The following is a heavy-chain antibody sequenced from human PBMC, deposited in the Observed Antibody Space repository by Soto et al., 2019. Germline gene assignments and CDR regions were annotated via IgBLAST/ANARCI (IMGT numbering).Heavy chain of an antibody. D-gene: IGHD2-15*01. J-gene: IGHJ6*02. CDR2: IDWDDDK. V-gene: IGHV2-70*17. CDR1: GFSLSTSGMC. Sequence: SGPTLVNPTQTLTLTCTFSGFSLSTSGMCVSWIRQPPGKALEWLARIDWDDDKFYSTSLKTRLTISKDTSKNQVVLTMTNMDPVDTATYYCARDLVVVAATNYYYYGMDVWGQGTTVTVLL. CDR3: ARDLVVVAATNYYYYGMDV.